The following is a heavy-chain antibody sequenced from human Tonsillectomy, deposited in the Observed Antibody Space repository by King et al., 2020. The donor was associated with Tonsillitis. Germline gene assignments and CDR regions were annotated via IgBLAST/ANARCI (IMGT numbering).Heavy chain of an antibody. J-gene: IGHJ6*02. Sequence: LQLQESGPGLVKPSETLSLTCTVSGGSISSSSYYWGWIRQPPGKGLEWIGSIYYSGSTYYNPSLKSRVTISVDTSKNQFSLKLSSVTAADTAVYYCARLSSELEAPDYYYYGMDVWGQGTTVTVSS. CDR1: GGSISSSSYY. CDR2: IYYSGST. V-gene: IGHV4-39*01. CDR3: ARLSSELEAPDYYYYGMDV. D-gene: IGHD3-22*01.